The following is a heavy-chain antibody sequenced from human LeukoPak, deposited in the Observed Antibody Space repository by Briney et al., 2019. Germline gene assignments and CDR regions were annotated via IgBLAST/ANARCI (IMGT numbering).Heavy chain of an antibody. CDR1: GGTFSSCA. CDR2: IIPIFGTA. CDR3: ARGGNRNYRVGYFDY. J-gene: IGHJ4*02. V-gene: IGHV1-69*05. Sequence: ASVKVSCKASGGTFSSCAISWVRQAPGQGLEWMGGIIPIFGTANYAQKFQGRVTITTDESTSTAYMELSSLRSEDTAVYYCARGGNRNYRVGYFDYWGQGTLVTVSS. D-gene: IGHD1-7*01.